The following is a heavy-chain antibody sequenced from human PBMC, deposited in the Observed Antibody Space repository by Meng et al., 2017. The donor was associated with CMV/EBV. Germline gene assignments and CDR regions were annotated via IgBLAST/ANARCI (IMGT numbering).Heavy chain of an antibody. CDR2: IYWDDDK. CDR3: ARIAAAGRFDY. D-gene: IGHD6-13*01. Sequence: QTTLKDTGPTLVKPTQTLTQTLTFSGFSLSTSGVGVGWIRQPPGKALEWLALIYWDDDKRYSPSLKSRLTITKDTSKNQVVLTMTNMDPVDTATYYCARIAAAGRFDYWGQGTLVTVSS. V-gene: IGHV2-5*02. CDR1: GFSLSTSGVG. J-gene: IGHJ4*02.